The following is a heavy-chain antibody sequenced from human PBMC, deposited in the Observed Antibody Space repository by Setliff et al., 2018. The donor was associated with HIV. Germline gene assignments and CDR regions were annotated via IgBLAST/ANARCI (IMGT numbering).Heavy chain of an antibody. CDR3: SRGIAVAGHDFANTPGDI. J-gene: IGHJ3*02. D-gene: IGHD6-19*01. Sequence: GESLKISCKGSGKSLSNYWINWVRQMPGKGLEWMGRIDPSDSYINYGPSFQGHVTISADRSTNTAFLQWSSLKASDSAMYYCSRGIAVAGHDFANTPGDIWDQGTMVTVSS. CDR1: GKSLSNYW. V-gene: IGHV5-10-1*01. CDR2: IDPSDSYI.